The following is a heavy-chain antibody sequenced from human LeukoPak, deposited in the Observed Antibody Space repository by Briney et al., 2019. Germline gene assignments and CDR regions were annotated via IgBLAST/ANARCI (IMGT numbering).Heavy chain of an antibody. D-gene: IGHD5-18*01. CDR1: GGSFSGYY. V-gene: IGHV4-34*01. CDR2: INHSGST. J-gene: IGHJ4*02. CDR3: ARGLVDTAMDYPEDY. Sequence: PSETLSLTCAVYGGSFSGYYWSWIRQPPGKGLEWIGEINHSGSTNYNPSLKSRVTISVDTSKNQFSLKLSSVAAADTAVYYCARGLVDTAMDYPEDYWGQGTLVTVSS.